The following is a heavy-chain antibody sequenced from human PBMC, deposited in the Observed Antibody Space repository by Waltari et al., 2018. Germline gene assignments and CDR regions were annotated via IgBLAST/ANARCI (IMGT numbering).Heavy chain of an antibody. D-gene: IGHD3-9*01. V-gene: IGHV2-5*01. CDR2: IYGNDDK. J-gene: IGHJ4*02. CDR3: AHRYFSNFDY. Sequence: QITLKESGPTLMKPTQTLPLPCSFSGFSLTTGSVAVGWIRQPPGKAPEWLALIYGNDDKKYSPSLRSRLTITKDSSENQVVLTMTNVDPVDTATYYCAHRYFSNFDYWGQGTLVTVSS. CDR1: GFSLTTGSVA.